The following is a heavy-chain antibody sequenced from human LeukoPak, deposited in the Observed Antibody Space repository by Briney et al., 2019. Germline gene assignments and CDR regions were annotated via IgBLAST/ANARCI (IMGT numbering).Heavy chain of an antibody. CDR3: ARDQGYCSGGSCRTGY. V-gene: IGHV3-74*01. J-gene: IGHJ4*02. CDR2: INRDGSTT. CDR1: GFTFSSNW. Sequence: GGSLRLSCAASGFTFSSNWMHWVRQAPGKGLVWVSHINRDGSTTYYADSVKGRFTISRDNAKNTLYLQMNSLRAEDTAVYYCARDQGYCSGGSCRTGYWGQGTLVTVSS. D-gene: IGHD2-15*01.